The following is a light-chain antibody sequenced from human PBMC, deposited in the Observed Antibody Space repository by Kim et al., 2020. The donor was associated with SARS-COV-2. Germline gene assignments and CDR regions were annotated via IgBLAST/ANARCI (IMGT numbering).Light chain of an antibody. V-gene: IGLV3-1*01. Sequence: SVSPGQTASITCSGDKLGDKYACWYQQKPGQSPLLVIYQDTKRPSGIPERFSGSNSGNTATLTISATQAMDEADYYCQAWDSRTVVFGGGTQLTVL. CDR1: KLGDKY. CDR3: QAWDSRTVV. CDR2: QDT. J-gene: IGLJ2*01.